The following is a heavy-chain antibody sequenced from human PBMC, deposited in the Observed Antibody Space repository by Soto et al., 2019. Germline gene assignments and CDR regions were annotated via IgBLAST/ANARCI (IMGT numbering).Heavy chain of an antibody. D-gene: IGHD3-3*01. V-gene: IGHV4-59*01. Sequence: PSETLSLTCTVSGGSISSYYWSWIRQPPGKGLEWIGYIYYSGSTNYNPSLKSRVTISVDTSKNQFSLKLSSVTAADTAVYYCARNTNDFWSGYFVYWGQGTLVTVSS. CDR3: ARNTNDFWSGYFVY. CDR2: IYYSGST. CDR1: GGSISSYY. J-gene: IGHJ4*02.